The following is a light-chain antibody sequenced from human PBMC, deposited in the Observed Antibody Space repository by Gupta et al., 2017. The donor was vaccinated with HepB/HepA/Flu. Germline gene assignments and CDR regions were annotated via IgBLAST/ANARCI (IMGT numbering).Light chain of an antibody. V-gene: IGKV1-39*01. CDR1: QSISSY. CDR2: AAS. Sequence: DIHMTQPPSSLSASVGDRVTITCRASQSISSYLNWYQQKPGKAPKLLIYAASSLQSGVPSRFSGSGSGTDFTLTISSLQPEDFATYYCQQSYSTPVTFGGGTKVEIK. CDR3: QQSYSTPVT. J-gene: IGKJ4*02.